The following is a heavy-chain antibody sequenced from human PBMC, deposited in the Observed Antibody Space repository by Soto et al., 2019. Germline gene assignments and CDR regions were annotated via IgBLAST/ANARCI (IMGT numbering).Heavy chain of an antibody. Sequence: SVKVSCKASGFTFTSSAVQWVRQARGQRLEWIGWIVVGSGNTNYAQKFQERVTITRDMSTSTAYMELSSLRSEDTAVYYCAAASIRVLGYYYGMDVWGQGTTVTAP. D-gene: IGHD3-3*02. CDR1: GFTFTSSA. V-gene: IGHV1-58*01. CDR3: AAASIRVLGYYYGMDV. CDR2: IVVGSGNT. J-gene: IGHJ6*02.